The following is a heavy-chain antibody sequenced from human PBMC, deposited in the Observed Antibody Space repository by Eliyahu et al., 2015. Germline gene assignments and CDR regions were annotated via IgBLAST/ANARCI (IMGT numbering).Heavy chain of an antibody. CDR3: AREGVVYDFWSGYGMDV. Sequence: QVQLQESGPGLVKPSETLSLTCXVSGGSIXXYYWSWIRQPAGKGLEWIGXIYTSGSTNXNPSLKSRVTMSVDTSKNQFSLKLSSVTAADTAVYYCAREGVVYDFWSGYGMDVWGQGTTVTVSS. J-gene: IGHJ6*02. V-gene: IGHV4-4*07. CDR2: IYTSGST. CDR1: GGSIXXYY. D-gene: IGHD3-3*01.